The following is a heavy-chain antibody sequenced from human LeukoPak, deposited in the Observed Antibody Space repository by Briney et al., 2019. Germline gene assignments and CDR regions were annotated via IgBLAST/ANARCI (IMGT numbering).Heavy chain of an antibody. CDR2: ISYDGSNK. CDR3: AREALAVAGRGWFDP. D-gene: IGHD6-19*01. Sequence: GGSLRLSCAASGFTFSSYGMHWVRQAPGKGLEWVAVISYDGSNKYYADSAKGRFTISRDNSKNTLYLQMNSLRAEDTAVYYCAREALAVAGRGWFDPWGQGTLVTVSS. CDR1: GFTFSSYG. J-gene: IGHJ5*02. V-gene: IGHV3-30*19.